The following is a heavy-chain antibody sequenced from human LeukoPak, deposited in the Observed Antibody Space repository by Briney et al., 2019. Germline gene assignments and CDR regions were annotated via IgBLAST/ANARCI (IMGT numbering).Heavy chain of an antibody. V-gene: IGHV3-66*01. CDR3: ASRVATIEVVDY. D-gene: IGHD5-12*01. CDR1: GFTVSYNY. J-gene: IGHJ4*02. CDR2: SYSGGST. Sequence: GSLRLSCAASGFTVSYNYMSWVRQAPGRGLEWVSISYSGGSTYYADSVKGRFTISRDNSENTLYLQMNSLRAEDTAVYYCASRVATIEVVDYWGQGTLVTVSS.